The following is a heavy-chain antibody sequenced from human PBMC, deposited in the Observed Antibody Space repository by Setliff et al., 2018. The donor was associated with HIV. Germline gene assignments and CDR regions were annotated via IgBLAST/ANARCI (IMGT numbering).Heavy chain of an antibody. CDR3: ARVETTVTSRLDY. CDR1: GGSLSSDNW. D-gene: IGHD4-17*01. CDR2: IYHTEYT. Sequence: SETLSLTCAVSGGSLSSDNWWTWVRQPPGKGLEWIGEIYHTEYTNYSPSLKSRVSMSVDRSKNQFSLRLTSVTAADMAVYFCARVETTVTSRLDYWGQGTLVTVSS. J-gene: IGHJ4*02. V-gene: IGHV4-4*02.